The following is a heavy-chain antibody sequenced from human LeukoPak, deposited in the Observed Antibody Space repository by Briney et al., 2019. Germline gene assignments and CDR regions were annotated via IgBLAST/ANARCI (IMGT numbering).Heavy chain of an antibody. CDR2: IIPILGIA. J-gene: IGHJ5*02. V-gene: IGHV1-69*04. D-gene: IGHD1-1*01. CDR3: ARDCSPGNNWFDP. Sequence: SVKVSCKASGGTFSSYAISWVRQAPGQGLEWMGRIIPILGIANYAQKFQGRVTMTRDTSTSTVYMELSSLRSEDTAVYYCARDCSPGNNWFDPWGQGTLVTVSS. CDR1: GGTFSSYA.